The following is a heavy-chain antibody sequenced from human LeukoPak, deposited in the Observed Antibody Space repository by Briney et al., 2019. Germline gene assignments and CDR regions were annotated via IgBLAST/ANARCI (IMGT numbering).Heavy chain of an antibody. J-gene: IGHJ4*02. CDR2: IKSKTDGGTT. V-gene: IGHV3-15*01. CDR1: GFSLSDAW. CDR3: TTGIVGATGGRGY. D-gene: IGHD1-26*01. Sequence: GGSLRLSCTASGFSLSDAWMSWVRQVPGKGLEWVGRIKSKTDGGTTDYAAPVKGRFTISRDDSKNTLYLQMNSLKTEDTAVYYCTTGIVGATGGRGYWGQGTLVTVSS.